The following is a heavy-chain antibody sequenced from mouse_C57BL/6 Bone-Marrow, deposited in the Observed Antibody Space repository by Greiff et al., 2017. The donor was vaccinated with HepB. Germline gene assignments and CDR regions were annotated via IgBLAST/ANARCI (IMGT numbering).Heavy chain of an antibody. Sequence: VQLQQSGPELVKPGASVKMSCKSSGYTFTDYNMHWVKQSHGKSLEWIGYINPNNGGTSYNQKFKGKATLTVNKSSSTAYMELRSLTSEDSAVYYCARSPYDYERNWFAYWGQGTLVTVSA. D-gene: IGHD2-4*01. CDR1: GYTFTDYN. V-gene: IGHV1-22*01. J-gene: IGHJ3*01. CDR3: ARSPYDYERNWFAY. CDR2: INPNNGGT.